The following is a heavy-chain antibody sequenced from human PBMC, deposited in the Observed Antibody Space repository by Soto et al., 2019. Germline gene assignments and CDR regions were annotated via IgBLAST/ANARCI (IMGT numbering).Heavy chain of an antibody. Sequence: PSETLSLTCTVSGGSISSGGYYWSWIRQHPGKGLEWIGYIYYSGSTYYNPSLKSRVTISVDTSKNQFSLKLNSVTAADTAVYYCARDQLSASSSWSYYYYYGMDVWGQGTTVTVSS. CDR1: GGSISSGGYY. D-gene: IGHD6-13*01. CDR3: ARDQLSASSSWSYYYYYGMDV. V-gene: IGHV4-31*03. CDR2: IYYSGST. J-gene: IGHJ6*02.